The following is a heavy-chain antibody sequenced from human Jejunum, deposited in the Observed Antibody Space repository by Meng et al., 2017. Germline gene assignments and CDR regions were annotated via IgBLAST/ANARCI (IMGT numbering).Heavy chain of an antibody. D-gene: IGHD3-22*01. CDR2: ITYDGGQN. CDR3: VRDYNDGIGGLDY. J-gene: IGHJ4*02. Sequence: GESLKISCAVSGLAFRNYGMHWVRQAPGKGLEWVASITYDGGQNNYADSVKGRFTISTDNSQSTISLQVNTVRLEYTAVYYCVRDYNDGIGGLDYWGQVTLVTVSS. CDR1: GLAFRNYG. V-gene: IGHV3-30*06.